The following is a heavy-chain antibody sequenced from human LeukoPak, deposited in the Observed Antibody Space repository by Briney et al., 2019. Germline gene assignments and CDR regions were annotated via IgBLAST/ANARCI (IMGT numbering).Heavy chain of an antibody. CDR3: ARCTGYSSSGDWFDP. V-gene: IGHV4-39*07. CDR1: GGSISSSSYY. J-gene: IGHJ5*02. Sequence: PSETLSLTCTVSGGSISSSSYYWGWIRQPPGKGLEWIGSIYYSGSTYYNPSLKSRVTISVDRSKNQFSLKLSSVTAADTAVYYCARCTGYSSSGDWFDPWGQGTLVTVSS. D-gene: IGHD6-13*01. CDR2: IYYSGST.